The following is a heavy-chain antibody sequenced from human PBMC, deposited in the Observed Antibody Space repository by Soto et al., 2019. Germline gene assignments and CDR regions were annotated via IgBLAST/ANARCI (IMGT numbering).Heavy chain of an antibody. V-gene: IGHV3-23*01. Sequence: GGSLRLSCAASGFTFSSYAMSWVRQAPGKGLEWVSAISGSGGSTYYADSVKGRFTISRDNSKNTLYLQMNSLRAEDTAVYYCAKDISGHSYGSSFDYWGQGTLVTVSS. J-gene: IGHJ4*02. CDR2: ISGSGGST. CDR1: GFTFSSYA. D-gene: IGHD5-18*01. CDR3: AKDISGHSYGSSFDY.